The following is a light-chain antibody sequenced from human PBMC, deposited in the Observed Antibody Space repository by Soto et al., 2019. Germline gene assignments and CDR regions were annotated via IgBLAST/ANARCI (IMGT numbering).Light chain of an antibody. Sequence: DIQMTQSPSSMSASVGDRVTITCRARQGISRYLAWYQQKPGKVPKLLIYAASTSQSGVPSRFSGSGSGTDFTLTISSLQPEDVATDYCQKYNSAPRTFCQCSKVEIK. CDR2: AAS. V-gene: IGKV1-27*01. CDR3: QKYNSAPRT. J-gene: IGKJ1*01. CDR1: QGISRY.